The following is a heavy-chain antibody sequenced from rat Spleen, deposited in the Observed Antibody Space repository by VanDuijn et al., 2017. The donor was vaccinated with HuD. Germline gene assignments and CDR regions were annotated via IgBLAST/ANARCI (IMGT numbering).Heavy chain of an antibody. J-gene: IGHJ1*01. V-gene: IGHV3-1*01. D-gene: IGHD2-1*01. CDR2: LSYSGST. CDR1: GYSITSNY. CDR3: ARIPTDWYFDF. Sequence: EVQLQESGPGLVKPSQSLSLTCSVTGYSITSNYWGWIRKFPGNKMEWIGHLSYSGSTSYNPSLTRRISITSDTSKNQFFLQLNSVTTEDTATYYCARIPTDWYFDFWGPGTMVTVSS.